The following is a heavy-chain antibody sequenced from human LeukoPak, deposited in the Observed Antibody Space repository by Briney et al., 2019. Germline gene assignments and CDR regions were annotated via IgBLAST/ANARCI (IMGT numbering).Heavy chain of an antibody. CDR3: AKDAEMATIPTVFDY. Sequence: GGSLRLSCAASGFTFSSYAMGWVRQAPGKGLEWVSAISGSGGSTYYADSVKGRFTISRDNSKNTLYLQMNSLRAEDTAVYYCAKDAEMATIPTVFDYWGQGTLVTVSS. J-gene: IGHJ4*02. CDR2: ISGSGGST. CDR1: GFTFSSYA. D-gene: IGHD5-24*01. V-gene: IGHV3-23*01.